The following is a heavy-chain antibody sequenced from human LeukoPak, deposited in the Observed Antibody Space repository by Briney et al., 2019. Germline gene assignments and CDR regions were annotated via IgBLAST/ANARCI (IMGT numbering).Heavy chain of an antibody. CDR3: ARPSRGQVIPYAFDI. CDR1: GGSISSSSYY. J-gene: IGHJ3*02. CDR2: IFYSGTT. V-gene: IGHV4-39*01. Sequence: SETLSLTCTVSGGSISSSSYYWGWIRQSPGEGLEWIGSIFYSGTTYYNPSLKSRVTISVDTSKNQFSLKLSSVTAADTAVYYCARPSRGQVIPYAFDIWGQGTMVTVSS. D-gene: IGHD3-10*01.